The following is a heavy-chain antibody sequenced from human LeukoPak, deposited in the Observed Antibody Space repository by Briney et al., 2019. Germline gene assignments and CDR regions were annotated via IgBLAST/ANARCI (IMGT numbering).Heavy chain of an antibody. J-gene: IGHJ6*02. CDR2: IWYDGSNK. CDR3: ARDPSEYDFWSGYYYYYGMDV. CDR1: GFTFSSYV. Sequence: GGSLRLSCAASGFTFSSYVMHWVRQAPGKGLEWVAVIWYDGSNKYYADSVKGRFTISRDNSKNTLYLQMNSLRAEDTAVYYCARDPSEYDFWSGYYYYYGMDVWGQGTTVTVSS. D-gene: IGHD3-3*01. V-gene: IGHV3-33*01.